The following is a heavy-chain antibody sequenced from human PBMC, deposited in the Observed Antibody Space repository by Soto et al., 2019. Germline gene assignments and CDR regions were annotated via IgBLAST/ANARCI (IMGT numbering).Heavy chain of an antibody. Sequence: SETLSLTCTVSGGSISGHYWIWIRQSPGKGLEWIGYIFYSGSTNYNPSLKSRVTISVDTSKNQFSLKLSSVTAADTAVYYCARVGSSGWSPDYWGQGTLVTVSS. CDR3: ARVGSSGWSPDY. D-gene: IGHD6-19*01. J-gene: IGHJ4*02. CDR2: IFYSGST. V-gene: IGHV4-59*11. CDR1: GGSISGHY.